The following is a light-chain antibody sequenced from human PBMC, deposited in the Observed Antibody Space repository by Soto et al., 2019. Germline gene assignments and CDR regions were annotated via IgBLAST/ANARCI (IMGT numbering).Light chain of an antibody. CDR3: QQRSNWPPYT. Sequence: EIVLTQSPATLSLSPGERATLSCRASQSVSSYLAWYQQKPGQAPRLLIYDASNRATGIPARFSGSGSATDFALTISSLEPEDFAVYYCQQRSNWPPYTLGQGTKLEIE. CDR1: QSVSSY. J-gene: IGKJ2*01. V-gene: IGKV3-11*01. CDR2: DAS.